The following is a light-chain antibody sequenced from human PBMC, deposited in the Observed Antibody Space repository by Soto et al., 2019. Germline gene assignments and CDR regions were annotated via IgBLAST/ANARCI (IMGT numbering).Light chain of an antibody. V-gene: IGKV3-15*01. J-gene: IGKJ2*01. CDR3: HLYNIRPYT. CDR2: AAS. CDR1: QSITTN. Sequence: EIVMTQFPATLSVSPGERVTLSCRAGQSITTNLDWYQQKPGQAPRLLIFAASTRATGIPARFSASGSGTEFTLTISSLQSDDSAGYYCHLYNIRPYTFGPGTKLEIK.